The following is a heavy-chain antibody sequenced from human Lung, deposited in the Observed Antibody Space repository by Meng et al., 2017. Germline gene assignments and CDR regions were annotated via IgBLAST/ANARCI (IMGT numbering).Heavy chain of an antibody. V-gene: IGHV1-18*01. D-gene: IGHD2-8*02. CDR2: ISTHNGNT. CDR1: ADTFANYA. Sequence: QVQRGQAGAEIKKQGAEGKGYGKASADTFANYAISWVRQAPGQGLEWMGRISTHNGNTNYALKLQGRVTVTTDTSTSTAYMELRNLRSDDTAIYYCATARFSFLLGFDYWGQGTLVTVSS. CDR3: ATARFSFLLGFDY. J-gene: IGHJ4*02.